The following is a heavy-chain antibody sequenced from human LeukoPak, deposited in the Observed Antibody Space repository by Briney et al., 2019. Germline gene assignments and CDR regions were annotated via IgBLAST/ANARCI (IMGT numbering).Heavy chain of an antibody. V-gene: IGHV1-2*02. CDR1: EYTSTGNY. CDR2: INPNTSGT. J-gene: IGHJ4*02. D-gene: IGHD6-13*01. CDR3: ARSSSWYKKCFDY. Sequence: GASVKFSCKASEYTSTGNYMHWGRQAPGQGLEWGGWINPNTSGTVYAQKFQDRVTLTRDTSISTAYMELSRLTSDDTAVYYCARSSSWYKKCFDYWGQGTLVTVSS.